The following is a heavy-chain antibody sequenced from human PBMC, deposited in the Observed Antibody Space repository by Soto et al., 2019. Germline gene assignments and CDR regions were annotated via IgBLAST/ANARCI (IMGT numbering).Heavy chain of an antibody. V-gene: IGHV4-61*01. D-gene: IGHD2-2*01. CDR1: DDSLSSTSYY. Sequence: QVQLQESGPGLVKPSETLSLICSVSDDSLSSTSYYWSWIRQPPGKGLEWIGFVHFSGSIHYNASLKTRAPISVHPSRKQISLKMTSLTAADTAVYFCGRGGDAHKMGRHWGQGTLVTVSS. J-gene: IGHJ1*01. CDR2: VHFSGSI. CDR3: GRGGDAHKMGRH.